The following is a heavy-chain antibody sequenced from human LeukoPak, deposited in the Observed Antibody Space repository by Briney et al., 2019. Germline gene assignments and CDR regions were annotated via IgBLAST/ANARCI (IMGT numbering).Heavy chain of an antibody. CDR1: GFTFSNYA. D-gene: IGHD5-24*01. J-gene: IGHJ4*02. Sequence: PGGSLRLSCAASGFTFSNYAMSWVRHVPGKGLEWVSAISGSGGNTFYADSVKGRFTISRDNSKNTLYLQVNSLRAADTAIYYCAKVQEMDTILPPFHYWGQGTLVTVSS. CDR3: AKVQEMDTILPPFHY. CDR2: ISGSGGNT. V-gene: IGHV3-23*01.